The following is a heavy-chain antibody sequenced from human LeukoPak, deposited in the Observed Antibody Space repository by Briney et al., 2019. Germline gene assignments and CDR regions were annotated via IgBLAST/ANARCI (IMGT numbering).Heavy chain of an antibody. Sequence: PSETLSLTCTVSGGPINIYYWSWIRQPPGKGLEWIGYIYYSGSTNYNPSLKSRVTISVDTSKNQFSLKLSSVTAADTAVYYCAGGYSSGWNEAYFDYWGQGTLVTVSS. D-gene: IGHD6-19*01. V-gene: IGHV4-59*01. CDR2: IYYSGST. J-gene: IGHJ4*02. CDR3: AGGYSSGWNEAYFDY. CDR1: GGPINIYY.